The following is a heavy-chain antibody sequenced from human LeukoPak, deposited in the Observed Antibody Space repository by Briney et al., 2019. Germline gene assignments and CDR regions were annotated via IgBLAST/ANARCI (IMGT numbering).Heavy chain of an antibody. V-gene: IGHV1-2*02. Sequence: ASVKVSCKASGYTFTSYGISWVRQAPGQGLEWMGWINPNSGGTNYAQKFQGRVTMTRDTSISTAYMELSRLRSDDTAVYYCARVRSDSSSWYVNWFDPWGQGTLVTVSS. J-gene: IGHJ5*02. CDR3: ARVRSDSSSWYVNWFDP. CDR1: GYTFTSYG. D-gene: IGHD6-13*01. CDR2: INPNSGGT.